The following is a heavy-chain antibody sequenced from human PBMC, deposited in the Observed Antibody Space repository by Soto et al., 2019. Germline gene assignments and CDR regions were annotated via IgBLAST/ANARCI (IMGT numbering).Heavy chain of an antibody. D-gene: IGHD3-16*01. CDR1: GFTFVNYV. V-gene: IGHV3-23*01. Sequence: GGSLRLSCAASGFTFVNYVMSWVRQAPGKGLEWVSTISGSGGSTYCADSVKGRFTISRDNSKNTLYLQMNSLRVEDTAVYYCAKDSRGGGNWFDPWGQGTLVTVSS. J-gene: IGHJ5*02. CDR3: AKDSRGGGNWFDP. CDR2: ISGSGGST.